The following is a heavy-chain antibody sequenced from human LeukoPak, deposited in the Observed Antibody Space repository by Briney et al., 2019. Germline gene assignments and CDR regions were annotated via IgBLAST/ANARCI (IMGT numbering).Heavy chain of an antibody. CDR1: GYSINRGYF. CDR2: IYHSGST. CDR3: ASAYYDFWSGRPSAFDI. J-gene: IGHJ3*02. V-gene: IGHV4-38-2*01. D-gene: IGHD3-3*01. Sequence: SETLSLTCGVSGYSINRGYFWAWIRQPPGKGLEWIGSIYHSGSTYYNPSLKSRVTISVDTSKNQFSLKLSSVTAADTAVYYCASAYYDFWSGRPSAFDIWGQGTMVTVSS.